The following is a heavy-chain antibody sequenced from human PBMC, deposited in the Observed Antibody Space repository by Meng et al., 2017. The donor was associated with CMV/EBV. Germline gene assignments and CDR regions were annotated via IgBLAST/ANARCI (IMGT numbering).Heavy chain of an antibody. Sequence: GGPLRLSCAASGFTFDAYALHWVRQPPGKGLEWVSGISWSGGTIDYVDSVRGRFTISRDNARNSVYLLMDSLRLEDTAKYFCVKGTGYDILTGYFDYWGRGVLVTVSS. J-gene: IGHJ4*02. CDR3: VKGTGYDILTGYFDY. CDR1: GFTFDAYA. CDR2: ISWSGGTI. D-gene: IGHD3-9*01. V-gene: IGHV3-9*01.